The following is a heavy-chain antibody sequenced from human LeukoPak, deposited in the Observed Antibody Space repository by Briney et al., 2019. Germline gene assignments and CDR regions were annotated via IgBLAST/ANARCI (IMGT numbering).Heavy chain of an antibody. D-gene: IGHD3-22*01. J-gene: IGHJ4*02. CDR3: ARHYYDSSGYYDY. CDR2: IYYSGST. V-gene: IGHV4-59*01. CDR1: GGSIGSYY. Sequence: PSETLSLTCTVSGGSIGSYYWSWIRQPPGKGLEWIGYIYYSGSTNYNPSLKSRLTISVDTSKSQFSLRLTSVTAADTAVYYCARHYYDSSGYYDYWGQGTLVTVSS.